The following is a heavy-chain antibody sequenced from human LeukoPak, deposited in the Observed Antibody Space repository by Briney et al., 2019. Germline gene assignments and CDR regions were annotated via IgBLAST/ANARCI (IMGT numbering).Heavy chain of an antibody. CDR1: GYTFSTYW. J-gene: IGHJ2*01. Sequence: GESLKISFKASGYTFSTYWIGWVRQMPGKGPEWMGNIYPRDSDTRYSPSFQGQVTISADTSNTTTYLQWSSLKASDTAMYFCARRPGYIHDGSGYSDYFDLWGRGTLVTVSS. CDR2: IYPRDSDT. V-gene: IGHV5-51*01. D-gene: IGHD3-22*01. CDR3: ARRPGYIHDGSGYSDYFDL.